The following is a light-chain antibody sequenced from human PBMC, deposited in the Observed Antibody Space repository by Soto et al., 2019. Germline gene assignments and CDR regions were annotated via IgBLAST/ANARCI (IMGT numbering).Light chain of an antibody. Sequence: DLQITHSASTLSASVLYRVPIPCRASQNIYIWLAWYQQKPGRAPKLLIYDASNLEAGVPSRFRGSGSGTDFTFTISRLQPEDIATYYCQQYENLPTFGQGTRLEI. CDR3: QQYENLPT. V-gene: IGKV1-33*01. CDR1: QNIYIW. CDR2: DAS. J-gene: IGKJ5*01.